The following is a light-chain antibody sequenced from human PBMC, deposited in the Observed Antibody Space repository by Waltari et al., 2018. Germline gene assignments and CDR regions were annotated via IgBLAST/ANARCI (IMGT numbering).Light chain of an antibody. CDR1: SSNIESNY. Sequence: QSVLTQPPSASGTPGQRVTISCSGSSSNIESNYVYWYQQFPGTAPKVLMFKNNQRPSGVSDRFSASKSGASASLAISGLRSDDEADDYCGTWDDSLSRPVFGGGTKLTVL. CDR3: GTWDDSLSRPV. CDR2: KNN. J-gene: IGLJ3*02. V-gene: IGLV1-47*01.